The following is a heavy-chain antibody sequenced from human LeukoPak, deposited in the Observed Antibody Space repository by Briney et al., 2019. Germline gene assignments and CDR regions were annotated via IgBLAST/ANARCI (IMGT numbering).Heavy chain of an antibody. Sequence: GGSLRLSCAASGFTFSSYAMSWVRQAPGKGLEWVAVISYDGSNKYYADSVKGRFTISRDNSKNTLYLQMNSLRAEDTAVYYCARVVGAEYYFDYWGQGTLVTVSS. CDR2: ISYDGSNK. J-gene: IGHJ4*02. D-gene: IGHD1-26*01. V-gene: IGHV3-30*04. CDR1: GFTFSSYA. CDR3: ARVVGAEYYFDY.